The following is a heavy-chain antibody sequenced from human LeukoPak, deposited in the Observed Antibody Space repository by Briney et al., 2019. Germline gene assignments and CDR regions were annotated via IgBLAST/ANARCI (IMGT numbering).Heavy chain of an antibody. J-gene: IGHJ6*03. D-gene: IGHD4-17*01. CDR2: IYTSGST. CDR3: AGVDYAYYYYYMDV. CDR1: GGSISSGSYY. Sequence: PSETLSLTCTVSGGSISSGSYYWSWIRQPAGKGLEWIGRIYTSGSTNYNPSLKSRVTISVDTSKNQFSLKLSSVTAADTAVYYCAGVDYAYYYYYMDVWGKGTTVTVSS. V-gene: IGHV4-61*02.